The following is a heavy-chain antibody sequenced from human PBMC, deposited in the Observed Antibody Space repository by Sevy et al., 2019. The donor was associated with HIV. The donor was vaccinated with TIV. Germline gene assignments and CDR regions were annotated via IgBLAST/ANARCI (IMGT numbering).Heavy chain of an antibody. D-gene: IGHD4-17*01. Sequence: GGSLRLSCAASGFAFSNYYAMHWVRQAPGKGLEWVALISYDGSDTYYAESVKGRFTVSRDNFKNTLFLQMNSLKTEDTAVYYCARPRANYVDHYFFYAMDVWGQGTTVTVSS. J-gene: IGHJ6*02. CDR2: ISYDGSDT. V-gene: IGHV3-30-3*01. CDR1: GFAFSNYYA. CDR3: ARPRANYVDHYFFYAMDV.